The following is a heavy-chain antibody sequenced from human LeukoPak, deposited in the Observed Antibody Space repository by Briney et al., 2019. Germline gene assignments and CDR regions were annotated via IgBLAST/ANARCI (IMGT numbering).Heavy chain of an antibody. CDR2: ISFSSTTI. CDR3: ARDSPSVYYRLGAFDI. J-gene: IGHJ3*02. CDR1: GFTFSSYN. Sequence: GGSLRLSCAASGFTFSSYNMNWVRQAPGKGLEWVSYISFSSTTIYYADSVKGRFTISRDNDKNSLYLQMNTLRAEDTAVYYCARDSPSVYYRLGAFDIWGQGTMVTVSS. V-gene: IGHV3-48*01. D-gene: IGHD3-22*01.